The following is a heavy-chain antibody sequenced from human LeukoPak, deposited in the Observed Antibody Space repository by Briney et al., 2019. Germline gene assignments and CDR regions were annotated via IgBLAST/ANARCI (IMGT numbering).Heavy chain of an antibody. J-gene: IGHJ1*01. CDR2: VYYSGST. Sequence: SETLSLTCTVSGGFISTSSSYWGWIRQPPGKGLEWIGSVYYSGSTYYNPSLKSRLTISVDTSKNQFSLKLSSVTAADTAVYYCARHSGSCSVFFVHWGQGTLVTVSS. D-gene: IGHD1-26*01. V-gene: IGHV4-39*01. CDR1: GGFISTSSSY. CDR3: ARHSGSCSVFFVH.